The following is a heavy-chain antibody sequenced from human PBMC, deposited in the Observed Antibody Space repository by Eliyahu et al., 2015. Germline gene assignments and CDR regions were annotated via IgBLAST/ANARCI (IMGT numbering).Heavy chain of an antibody. CDR2: IIPIFGTA. J-gene: IGHJ4*02. CDR3: ASSPCGGSCYFEAVAWNLVDY. Sequence: RQAPGQGLEWMGGIIPIFGTANYAQKFQGRVTITADESTSTAYMELSSLRSEDTAVYYCASSPCGGSCYFEAVAWNLVDYWGQGTLVTVSS. D-gene: IGHD2-15*01. V-gene: IGHV1-69*01.